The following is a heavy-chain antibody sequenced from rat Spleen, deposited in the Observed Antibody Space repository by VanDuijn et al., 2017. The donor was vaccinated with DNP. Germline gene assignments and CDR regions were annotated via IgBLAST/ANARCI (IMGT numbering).Heavy chain of an antibody. V-gene: IGHV5-25*01. CDR3: ARSRLPGYYPFAC. J-gene: IGHJ3*01. Sequence: EVQLVESGGGLVQPGRSMKLSCAASGFTFSNYGMAWVRQAPTKGLEWVASISTGGGNTYYRDSVKGRFTISRDNAQSTLYLQMNSLKSEDTATYYCARSRLPGYYPFACWGQGTLVTVSS. CDR2: ISTGGGNT. CDR1: GFTFSNYG. D-gene: IGHD1-4*01.